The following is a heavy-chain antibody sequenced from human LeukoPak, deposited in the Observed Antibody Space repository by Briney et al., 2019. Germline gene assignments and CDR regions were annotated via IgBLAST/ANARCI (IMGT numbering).Heavy chain of an antibody. J-gene: IGHJ4*02. CDR1: GFTFSSYL. CDR3: ARERSMSN. CDR2: IKQDGSEK. D-gene: IGHD1-26*01. Sequence: GGSLRLSCAASGFTFSSYLMSWVRPAPGKGLEWVANIKQDGSEKYYVHSVKGRFTISRDNAKNSLYLQMNSLRDEDTAVYYCARERSMSNWGQGTLVTVSS. V-gene: IGHV3-7*03.